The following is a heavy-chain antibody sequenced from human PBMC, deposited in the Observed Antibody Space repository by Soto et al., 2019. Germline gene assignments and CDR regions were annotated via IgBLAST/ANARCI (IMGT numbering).Heavy chain of an antibody. CDR2: ISGSGGST. CDR3: AKDADYGDYRPKRSPFDY. Sequence: PGGSLRLSCAASGFTFSSYAMSWVRQAPGKGLEWVSAISGSGGSTYYADSVKGRFTISRDNSKNTLYLQMNSLRAEDTAVYYCAKDADYGDYRPKRSPFDYWGQGTLVTVSS. J-gene: IGHJ4*02. D-gene: IGHD4-17*01. V-gene: IGHV3-23*01. CDR1: GFTFSSYA.